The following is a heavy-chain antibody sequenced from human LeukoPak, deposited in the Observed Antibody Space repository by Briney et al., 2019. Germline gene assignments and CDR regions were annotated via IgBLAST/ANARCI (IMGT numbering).Heavy chain of an antibody. CDR3: ARVSGGSSGYVFDY. CDR1: GFTFSSYE. Sequence: GGSLRLSCAASGFTFSSYEMNWVRQAPGRGPEWVSYIRSSGGTKYYADSVKGRFTISRDNAKNSLYLQMNSLRAEDSAVYYCARVSGGSSGYVFDYWGQGTLVTVSS. V-gene: IGHV3-48*03. CDR2: IRSSGGTK. D-gene: IGHD3-22*01. J-gene: IGHJ4*02.